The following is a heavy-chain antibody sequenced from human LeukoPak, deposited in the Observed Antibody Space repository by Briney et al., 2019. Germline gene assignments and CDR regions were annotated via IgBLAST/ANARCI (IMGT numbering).Heavy chain of an antibody. CDR2: INSDGSST. Sequence: PGGSLRFSCAASGFTFSSYWMHWVRQAPGKGLVWVSRINSDGSSTSYADSVKGRFTISRDNAKNTLYLQMNSLRAEDTAVYYCARSPGAITMPTDYFDYWGQGTLVTVSS. V-gene: IGHV3-74*01. CDR1: GFTFSSYW. CDR3: ARSPGAITMPTDYFDY. D-gene: IGHD3-10*01. J-gene: IGHJ4*02.